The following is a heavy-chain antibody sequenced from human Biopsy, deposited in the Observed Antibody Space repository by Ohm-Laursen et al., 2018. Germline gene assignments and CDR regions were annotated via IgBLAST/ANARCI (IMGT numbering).Heavy chain of an antibody. D-gene: IGHD3-22*01. J-gene: IGHJ6*02. V-gene: IGHV1-18*01. CDR3: AREEDNSGYDYYGMDV. Sequence: ASVKVSCKASGYTFPSYGISWVRQAPGQGLEWMGWISACNGNRNYAQKFQGRVTMTTDTSTSTAYMELRSLRSDDTAVYFCAREEDNSGYDYYGMDVWGQGTTVTVSS. CDR2: ISACNGNR. CDR1: GYTFPSYG.